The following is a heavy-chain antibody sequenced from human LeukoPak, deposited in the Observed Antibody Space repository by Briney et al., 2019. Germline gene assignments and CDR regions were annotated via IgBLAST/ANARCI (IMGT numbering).Heavy chain of an antibody. J-gene: IGHJ6*03. CDR2: IKHSGST. D-gene: IGHD5-24*01. V-gene: IGHV4-34*01. CDR1: GGSFSGYY. CDR3: ARVMAGYYYYMDV. Sequence: SETLSLTCAVYGGSFSGYYWSWIRQPPRKGLEWIGEIKHSGSTNYNPSLKSRVSISVDTSKNQFSLKLSSVTAADTAVYYCARVMAGYYYYMDVWGKGTTVTVSS.